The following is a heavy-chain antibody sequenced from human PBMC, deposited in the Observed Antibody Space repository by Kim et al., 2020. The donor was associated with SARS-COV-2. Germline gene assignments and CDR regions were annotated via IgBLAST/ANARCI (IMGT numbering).Heavy chain of an antibody. J-gene: IGHJ4*02. CDR3: ARDGDEAGTTGVLDD. CDR2: IIPIFGTA. D-gene: IGHD3-3*01. Sequence: SVKVSCKASGGTFSSYAISWVRQAPGQGLEWMGGIIPIFGTANYAQKFQGRVTITADESTSTAYMELSSLRSEDTAVYYCARDGDEAGTTGVLDDWGQGTLVTVCS. V-gene: IGHV1-69*13. CDR1: GGTFSSYA.